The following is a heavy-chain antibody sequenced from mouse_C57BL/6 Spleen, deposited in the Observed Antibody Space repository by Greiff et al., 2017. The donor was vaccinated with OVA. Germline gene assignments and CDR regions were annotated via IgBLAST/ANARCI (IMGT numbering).Heavy chain of an antibody. Sequence: VQLQQSGAELARPGASVKMSCKASGYTFTSYTMHWVKQRPGQGLEWIGYINPSSGYTKYNQKFKDKATLTADKSSSTAYMQLSSLTSEDSAVYYCARSGHGGWYFDVWGTGTTVTVSS. V-gene: IGHV1-4*01. CDR3: ARSGHGGWYFDV. J-gene: IGHJ1*03. CDR2: INPSSGYT. D-gene: IGHD3-1*01. CDR1: GYTFTSYT.